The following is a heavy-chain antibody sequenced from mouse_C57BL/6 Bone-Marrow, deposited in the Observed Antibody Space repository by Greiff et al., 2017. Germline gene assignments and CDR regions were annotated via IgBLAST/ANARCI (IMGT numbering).Heavy chain of an antibody. CDR3: AREDYDGYYLWCAY. CDR1: GYSITSGYD. Sequence: VQLQQSGPGMVKPSQSLSLTCTVTGYSITSGYDWHWIRHFPGNKLEWMGYISYSGSTNYNPSLKSRISITHDTSKNHFFLKLNSVTTEDTATYYCAREDYDGYYLWCAYWGQGTLVTVSA. J-gene: IGHJ3*01. V-gene: IGHV3-1*01. CDR2: ISYSGST. D-gene: IGHD2-3*01.